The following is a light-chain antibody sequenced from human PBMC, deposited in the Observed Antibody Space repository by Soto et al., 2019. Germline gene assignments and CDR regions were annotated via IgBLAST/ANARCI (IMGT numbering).Light chain of an antibody. V-gene: IGLV3-1*01. J-gene: IGLJ2*01. CDR3: QAWDSSTVV. CDR2: QDS. CDR1: KLGDKY. Sequence: SYELTQPPSVSGSPGQTASITGPGDKLGDKYACWYHQKPAHSPVLVIYQDSKRPSGIPERFSGSNSGNTATLTISGTQAMDEADYYCQAWDSSTVVFGGGTKLTVL.